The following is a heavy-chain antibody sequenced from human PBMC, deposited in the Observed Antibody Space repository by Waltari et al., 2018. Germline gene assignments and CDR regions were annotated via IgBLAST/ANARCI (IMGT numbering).Heavy chain of an antibody. CDR1: GYTFTGYY. CDR3: ARFIAAAGTGRYNWFDP. D-gene: IGHD6-13*01. CDR2: INPNSGGT. Sequence: QVQLVQSGAEVTKPGASVKVSCQASGYTFTGYYMHWVRQAAGQGLEWMGWINPNSGGTNYAQKFQGRVTMTRDTSISTAYMELSRLRSDDTAVYYCARFIAAAGTGRYNWFDPWGQGTLVTVSS. J-gene: IGHJ5*02. V-gene: IGHV1-2*02.